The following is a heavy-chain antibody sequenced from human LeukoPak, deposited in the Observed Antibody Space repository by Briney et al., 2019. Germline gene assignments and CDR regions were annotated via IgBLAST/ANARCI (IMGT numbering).Heavy chain of an antibody. CDR3: ARDPLQSSGWNWYFDL. Sequence: GGSLRLSCAASGFTFGDFHMSWIRLAPGKGLEWVAYTSTTGRTIYYADSVKGRFVISRDNADQSLYLQMNSLRVGDSAMYFCARDPLQSSGWNWYFDLWGRGTLVAVSS. CDR2: TSTTGRTI. CDR1: GFTFGDFH. V-gene: IGHV3-11*01. J-gene: IGHJ2*01. D-gene: IGHD6-25*01.